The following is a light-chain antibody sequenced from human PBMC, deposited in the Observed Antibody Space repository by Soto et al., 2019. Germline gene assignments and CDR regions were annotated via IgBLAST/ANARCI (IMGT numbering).Light chain of an antibody. CDR3: QQYNSYSLT. Sequence: DIQMTQSPSTLSAAVGDRVTISCRASQSISSWLAWYQQKPGKAPKLLIYDASSLESGVPSRFSGSGSGTEFTLTISSLQPDDFATYYCQQYNSYSLTFGQGTKV. J-gene: IGKJ1*01. CDR2: DAS. V-gene: IGKV1-5*01. CDR1: QSISSW.